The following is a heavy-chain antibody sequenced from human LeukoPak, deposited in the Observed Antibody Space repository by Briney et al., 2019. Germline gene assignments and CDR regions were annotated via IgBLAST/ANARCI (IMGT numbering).Heavy chain of an antibody. D-gene: IGHD6-6*01. J-gene: IGHJ4*02. CDR2: IYTSGST. CDR1: GGSISSGSYY. Sequence: SQTLSLTCTVSGGSISSGSYYWSCIRQPAGKGLEWIGRIYTSGSTNYNPSLKSRVTISVDTSKNQFSLKLSSVTAADTAVYYCARELEYSSSSPIDYWGQGTLVTVSS. V-gene: IGHV4-61*02. CDR3: ARELEYSSSSPIDY.